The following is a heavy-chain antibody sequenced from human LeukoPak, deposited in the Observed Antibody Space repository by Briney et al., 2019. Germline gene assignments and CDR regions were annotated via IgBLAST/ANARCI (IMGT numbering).Heavy chain of an antibody. CDR1: GFTFSSYA. V-gene: IGHV3-21*01. Sequence: GGSLRLSCAASGFTFSSYALNWVRQAPGKGLEWVSSISSSSSYIYYADSVKGRFTISRDNAKNSLYLQMNSLRAEDTAVYYCAREGPPEYYFDYWGQGTLVTVSS. CDR2: ISSSSSYI. CDR3: AREGPPEYYFDY. J-gene: IGHJ4*02.